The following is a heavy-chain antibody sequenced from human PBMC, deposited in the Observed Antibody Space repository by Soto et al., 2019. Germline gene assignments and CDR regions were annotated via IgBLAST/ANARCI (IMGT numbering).Heavy chain of an antibody. CDR3: ASRDGYNQYYYGMDV. CDR1: GFTFSSYA. V-gene: IGHV3-30-3*01. D-gene: IGHD5-12*01. J-gene: IGHJ6*02. Sequence: GGSLRLSCAASGFTFSSYAMHWVRQAPGKGLEWVAVISYDGSNKYYADSVKGRFTISRDNSKNTLYLQMNSLRAEDTAVYYCASRDGYNQYYYGMDVWGQGTTVTVSS. CDR2: ISYDGSNK.